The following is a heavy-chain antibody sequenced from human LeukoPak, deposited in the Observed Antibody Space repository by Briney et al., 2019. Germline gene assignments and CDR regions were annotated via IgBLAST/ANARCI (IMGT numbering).Heavy chain of an antibody. J-gene: IGHJ4*02. CDR2: INHSGST. CDR3: ARGGLGSRSWYARTIKPLDY. CDR1: GGSFSGYY. Sequence: SETLSLTCAVYGGSFSGYYWSWIRQPPGKVLEWIGEINHSGSTNYNPSLNSRVTISVDTSKNQFSLKLSSVTAADTAVYYCARGGLGSRSWYARTIKPLDYWGQGTLVTVSS. D-gene: IGHD6-13*01. V-gene: IGHV4-34*01.